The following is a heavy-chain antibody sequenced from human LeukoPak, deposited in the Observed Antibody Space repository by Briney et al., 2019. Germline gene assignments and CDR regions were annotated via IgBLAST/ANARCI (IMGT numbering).Heavy chain of an antibody. CDR2: IYTGGTT. CDR3: AREISRFGI. Sequence: GGSLRLSCAASGFTVSSSNYMNWVRQAPGKGLEWVSGIYTGGTTYYTDSVKGRFTISRDNPNNTLYLQMHSRRAEDTAVYYCAREISRFGIWGQGTLVTVSS. J-gene: IGHJ4*02. V-gene: IGHV3-66*01. D-gene: IGHD3-16*01. CDR1: GFTVSSSNY.